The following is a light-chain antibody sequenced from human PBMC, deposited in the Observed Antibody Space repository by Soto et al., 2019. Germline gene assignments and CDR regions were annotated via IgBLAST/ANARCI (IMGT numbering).Light chain of an antibody. J-gene: IGKJ1*01. CDR1: QGVSSN. CDR2: GAF. V-gene: IGKV3-15*01. CDR3: QQYNNWPPRGT. Sequence: EILLTQSPATLSVSPGEKATLSCRASQGVSSNLAWYQQKPGQGPRLLIYGAFTRASGIPARFSCSGSGTEFSLNTSSLQPEDFALYYCQQYNNWPPRGTFGQGTKVDIK.